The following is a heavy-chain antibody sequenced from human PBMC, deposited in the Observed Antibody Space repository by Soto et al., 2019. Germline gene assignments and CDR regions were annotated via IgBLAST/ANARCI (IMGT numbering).Heavy chain of an antibody. CDR3: AKDGAYSSDKPYYFDY. CDR1: GFTFSSYG. J-gene: IGHJ4*02. Sequence: GGSLRLSCAASGFTFSSYGMHWVRQAPGKGLEWVAVISYDGSNKYYADSVKGRFTISRDNSKNTLYLQMNSLRAEDTAVYYCAKDGAYSSDKPYYFDYWGQGTLVTVSS. CDR2: ISYDGSNK. V-gene: IGHV3-30*18. D-gene: IGHD6-19*01.